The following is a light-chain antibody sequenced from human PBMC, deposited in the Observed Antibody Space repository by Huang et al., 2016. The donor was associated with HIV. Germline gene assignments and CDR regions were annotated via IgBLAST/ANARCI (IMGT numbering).Light chain of an antibody. CDR1: QDLRDRSDGNTY. V-gene: IGKV2-40*01. CDR3: MQRIAFPRT. CDR2: TLL. Sequence: DIVMIQTPLSLAVTPGEPASISCRSSQDLRDRSDGNTYLDWHVQKPGQTPQLRIYTLLYRASGVPDRFSGSGSGTDFTLKISEVEAEDVGIYYCMQRIAFPRTFGQGTRVEIK. J-gene: IGKJ1*01.